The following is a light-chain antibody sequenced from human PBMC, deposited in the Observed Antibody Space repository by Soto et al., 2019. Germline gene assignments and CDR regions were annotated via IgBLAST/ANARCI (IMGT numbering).Light chain of an antibody. Sequence: IELKQSPAFLSVSLKDIVTITCGASQGISSYLAWYQQKPGKAPKLMIYAASTLQSGVPSRFSGSGYGTEFTLTISSLQTADFATYYCQQLNSYLITFGQGTRLEIK. CDR1: QGISSY. V-gene: IGKV1-9*01. CDR3: QQLNSYLIT. CDR2: AAS. J-gene: IGKJ5*01.